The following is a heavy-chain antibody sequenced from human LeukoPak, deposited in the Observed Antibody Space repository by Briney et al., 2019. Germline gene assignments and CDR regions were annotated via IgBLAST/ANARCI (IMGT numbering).Heavy chain of an antibody. J-gene: IGHJ4*02. CDR1: GYAFTSYA. D-gene: IGHD6-13*01. V-gene: IGHV1-3*01. CDR3: ARDKLGSSWRGGFDY. CDR2: INAGNGNT. Sequence: ASVKVSCKASGYAFTSYAMHWVRQAPGQRLEWMGWINAGNGNTKYSQKFQGRVTITRDTSASTAYMELSSLRSEDTAVSYCARDKLGSSWRGGFDYWGQGTLVTVSS.